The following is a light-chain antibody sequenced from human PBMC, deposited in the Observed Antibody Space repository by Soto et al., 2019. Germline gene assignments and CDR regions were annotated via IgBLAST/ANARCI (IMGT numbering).Light chain of an antibody. CDR2: GAS. CDR1: QSVSSN. V-gene: IGKV3-15*01. Sequence: EVVMTQSPATLSVSPGERATLSCRASQSVSSNLAWYQQKPGQFPRLLIYGASTRATGIPARFSGSGSGTDFTLTISSLQSEDFAVYYCLQYYNWPPWTFGQGTKVEI. CDR3: LQYYNWPPWT. J-gene: IGKJ1*01.